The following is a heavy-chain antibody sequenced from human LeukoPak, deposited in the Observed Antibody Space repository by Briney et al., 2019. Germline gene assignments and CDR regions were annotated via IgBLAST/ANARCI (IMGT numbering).Heavy chain of an antibody. CDR3: ATGPLLSSSWKAPYFDY. V-gene: IGHV1-24*01. Sequence: GASVKVSCKVSGSTLAESSIHWLRQAPGKGLEWMGGFDPEDGETIYAQKFQGRVTMTEDTSTDTAYMELSSLRSEDTAVYYCATGPLLSSSWKAPYFDYWGQGTLVTVSS. CDR2: FDPEDGET. D-gene: IGHD6-13*01. J-gene: IGHJ4*02. CDR1: GSTLAESS.